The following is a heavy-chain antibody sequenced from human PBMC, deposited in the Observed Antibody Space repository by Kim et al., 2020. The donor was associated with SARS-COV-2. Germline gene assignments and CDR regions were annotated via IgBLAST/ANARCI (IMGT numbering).Heavy chain of an antibody. V-gene: IGHV3-30*18. CDR2: ISNDGTKT. CDR1: GFKFVNYD. J-gene: IGHJ6*02. CDR3: AKEPDPKWFGLNTGSHFYLMDV. D-gene: IGHD3-10*01. Sequence: GGSLRLSCAASGFKFVNYDIHWVRQAPGKGLEWVAVISNDGTKTIYADSVKGRITVSRDNSKDTLHLQMNSLRFEDTAVYYCAKEPDPKWFGLNTGSHFYLMDVWGQGTTFIVSS.